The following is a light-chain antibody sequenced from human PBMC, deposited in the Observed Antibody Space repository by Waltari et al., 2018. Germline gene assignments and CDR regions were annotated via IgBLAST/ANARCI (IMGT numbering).Light chain of an antibody. CDR1: QSIGSY. V-gene: IGKV1-8*01. Sequence: TCRASQSIGSYLAWYQQTPGKAPKLLIHSDTTLQRGVPSRFSGSGSGTDFTLTINYLQSEDFATYYCQQYYSYSWAFGLGTKVEMK. CDR2: SDT. J-gene: IGKJ1*01. CDR3: QQYYSYSWA.